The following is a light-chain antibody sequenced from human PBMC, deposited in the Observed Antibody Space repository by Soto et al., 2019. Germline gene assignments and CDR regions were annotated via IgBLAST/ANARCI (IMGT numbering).Light chain of an antibody. Sequence: IPFTQSSFSVSPPVVDSDPHTCRATQNIHNWLAWFQQKPGKPPKPLVYAASNLQNGVPSRFSGSGSGTEYTLTISRLQPEDFATYYCEQGNSFPITYGQGTRLEI. CDR1: QNIHNW. CDR3: EQGNSFPIT. CDR2: AAS. V-gene: IGKV1-12*01. J-gene: IGKJ5*01.